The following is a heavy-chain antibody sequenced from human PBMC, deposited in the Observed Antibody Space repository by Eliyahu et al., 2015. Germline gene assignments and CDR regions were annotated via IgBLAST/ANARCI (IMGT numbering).Heavy chain of an antibody. CDR3: VRSRRRDDSSAYLPFDY. D-gene: IGHD3-22*01. CDR2: TSSSGSYT. Sequence: QVQLVESGGGLVKPGGSLRLSCAASGFTFSDYYMSWIRQAPGKGLGWVSFTSSSGSYTKYADSMKGRFTISRDNAENSLYLQMNSLRAEDTAVYYCVRSRRRDDSSAYLPFDYWGQGTLVTVSS. V-gene: IGHV3-11*06. CDR1: GFTFSDYY. J-gene: IGHJ4*02.